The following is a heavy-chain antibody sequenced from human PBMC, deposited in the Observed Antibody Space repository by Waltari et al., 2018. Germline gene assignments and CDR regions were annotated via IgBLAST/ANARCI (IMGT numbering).Heavy chain of an antibody. CDR1: GGSLSTYY. J-gene: IGHJ4*02. D-gene: IGHD2-8*01. CDR2: IFYSGTT. CDR3: ARGLMVKTTYFNH. V-gene: IGHV4-59*08. Sequence: QVQLQESGPGLVRPSETLSLTCIVSGGSLSTYYWNWIRQPPGKGLEWIGSIFYSGTTNFNPSLKSRVTMSVDTSKNQCSLTMTSVTAADTAVYFCARGLMVKTTYFNHWGRGALVTVSS.